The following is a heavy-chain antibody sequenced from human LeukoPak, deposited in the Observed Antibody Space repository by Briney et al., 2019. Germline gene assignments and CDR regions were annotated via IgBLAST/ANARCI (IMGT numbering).Heavy chain of an antibody. CDR3: ARGTYSSGWTIDY. J-gene: IGHJ4*02. V-gene: IGHV3-21*01. CDR1: GFSFSSYS. Sequence: GGSLRLSRAASGFSFSSYSMNWVRQAPGRGLEWVSSISSSSSYIYSADSVKGRFTISRDNAKSSLYLQMNSLRAEDTAVYYCARGTYSSGWTIDYWGQGTLVTVSS. D-gene: IGHD6-19*01. CDR2: ISSSSSYI.